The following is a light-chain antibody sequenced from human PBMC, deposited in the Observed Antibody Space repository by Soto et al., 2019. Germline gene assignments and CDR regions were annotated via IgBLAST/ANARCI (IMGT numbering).Light chain of an antibody. J-gene: IGKJ4*02. V-gene: IGKV3-15*01. CDR3: KQDYSWAPFT. Sequence: EIVMTQSPVTLSVSPGERATLSCRASQSINRKLAWYQQRPGQAPRLLISDASIRATGIPARFSGSGSGTEFTLTISSLQSEDFGVYYCKQDYSWAPFTFGGGTRVEIK. CDR2: DAS. CDR1: QSINRK.